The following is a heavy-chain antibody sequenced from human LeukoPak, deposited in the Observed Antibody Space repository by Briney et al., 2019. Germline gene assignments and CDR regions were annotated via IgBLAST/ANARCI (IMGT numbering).Heavy chain of an antibody. J-gene: IGHJ4*02. CDR2: IIPIFGTA. Sequence: AASVKVSCKASGGTFSSYAISWVRQAPGQGLEWMGGIIPIFGTANYAQKFQGRVTITTDESTSTAYMELSSLRSEDTAVYYCASRGSSPEFDYWGQGTLVTVFS. CDR1: GGTFSSYA. D-gene: IGHD6-6*01. V-gene: IGHV1-69*05. CDR3: ASRGSSPEFDY.